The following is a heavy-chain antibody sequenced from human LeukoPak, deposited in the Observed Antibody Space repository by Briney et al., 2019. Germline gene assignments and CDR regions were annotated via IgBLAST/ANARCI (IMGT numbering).Heavy chain of an antibody. CDR1: GFTFDDYA. J-gene: IGHJ3*02. Sequence: PGGSLRLSCAASGFTFDDYAMHWVRQAPGKGLEWVGRTRDKARGYTTEYAASVKGRFTISRDDSKTLVYLQMNSLRTEDTAVYFCARDGAEGDNSAFDMWGQGTVVTVSS. CDR2: TRDKARGYTT. CDR3: ARDGAEGDNSAFDM. D-gene: IGHD3-22*01. V-gene: IGHV3-72*01.